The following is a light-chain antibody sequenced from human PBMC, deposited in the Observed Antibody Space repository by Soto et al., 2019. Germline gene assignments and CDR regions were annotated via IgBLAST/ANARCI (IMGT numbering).Light chain of an antibody. J-gene: IGLJ1*01. CDR2: HVS. Sequence: QSVLAQPASVSGSPGQSITISCTGASSNIGDYNYVSWYQQNQGKAPKLIIYHVSYRPSGVSDRFSASKSGNTASLTISRLRAEDEADYYCASYTISNTFVFGTGTKVTVL. V-gene: IGLV2-14*01. CDR1: SSNIGDYNY. CDR3: ASYTISNTFV.